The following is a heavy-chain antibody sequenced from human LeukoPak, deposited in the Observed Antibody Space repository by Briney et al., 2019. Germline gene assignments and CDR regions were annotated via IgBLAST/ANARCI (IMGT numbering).Heavy chain of an antibody. CDR1: GGSISSSNW. CDR2: IYHSGST. V-gene: IGHV4-4*02. J-gene: IGHJ4*02. CDR3: ARGRIAVAGLYFDY. Sequence: PSWTLSLTCAVSGGSISSSNWWSWVRQPPGKGLEWIGEIYHSGSTNYNPSLKSRVTISVDKSKNQFSLKLSSVTAADTAVYYCARGRIAVAGLYFDYWGQGTLVTVSS. D-gene: IGHD6-19*01.